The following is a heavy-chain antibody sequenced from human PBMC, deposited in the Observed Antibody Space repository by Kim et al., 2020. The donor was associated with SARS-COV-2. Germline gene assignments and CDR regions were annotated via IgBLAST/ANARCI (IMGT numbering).Heavy chain of an antibody. V-gene: IGHV4-30-2*05. J-gene: IGHJ6*02. Sequence: YYTPSLKSRVTISVDTSKNQFSLKLSSVTAADTAVYYCARDHYYYYGMDVWGQGTTVTVSS. CDR3: ARDHYYYYGMDV.